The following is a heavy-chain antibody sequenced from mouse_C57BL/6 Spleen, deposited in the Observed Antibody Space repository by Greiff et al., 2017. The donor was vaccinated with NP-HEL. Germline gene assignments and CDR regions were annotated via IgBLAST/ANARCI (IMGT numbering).Heavy chain of an antibody. V-gene: IGHV1-82*01. Sequence: QVQLQQSGPELVKPGASVKISCKASGYAFSSSWMNWVKQRPGKGLEWIGRIYPGDGDTNYNGKFKGKATLTADKSSSTAYMQLSSLTSEDSAVYFCARSLYYGSSWAMDYWGQGTSVTVSS. J-gene: IGHJ4*01. CDR1: GYAFSSSW. D-gene: IGHD1-1*01. CDR3: ARSLYYGSSWAMDY. CDR2: IYPGDGDT.